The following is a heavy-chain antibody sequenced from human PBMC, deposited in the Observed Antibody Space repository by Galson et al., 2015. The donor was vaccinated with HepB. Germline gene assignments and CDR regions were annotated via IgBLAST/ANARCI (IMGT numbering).Heavy chain of an antibody. J-gene: IGHJ3*02. CDR2: INPKSGGT. Sequence: SVKVSCKASGYTLTGYYIHWVRQAPGQGLEWMGWINPKSGGTKYAKNFQGRVTMTRDTSISTAYMELSSLRFDDTAVYYCARESGLVSSVGFDIWGQGTMVTVSS. D-gene: IGHD3/OR15-3a*01. V-gene: IGHV1-2*02. CDR1: GYTLTGYY. CDR3: ARESGLVSSVGFDI.